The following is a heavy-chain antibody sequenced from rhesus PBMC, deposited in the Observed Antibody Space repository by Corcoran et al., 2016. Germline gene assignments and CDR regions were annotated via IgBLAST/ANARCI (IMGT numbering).Heavy chain of an antibody. J-gene: IGHJ4*01. Sequence: QVQLQESGPGVAMPSETLSLTCAVSGVSISDSYRWNWLRQPPGKGLEWSWYIYGSRTSTNYNPSLQSRVTISKDTSRNQFSLKLSSVTAADTAVYYCARSGLVYWGQGVLVTVSS. CDR1: GVSISDSYR. V-gene: IGHV4S10*01. D-gene: IGHD2-21*01. CDR3: ARSGLVY. CDR2: IYGSRTST.